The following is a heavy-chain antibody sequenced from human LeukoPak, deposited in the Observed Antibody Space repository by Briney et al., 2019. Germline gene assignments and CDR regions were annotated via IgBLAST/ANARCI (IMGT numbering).Heavy chain of an antibody. CDR1: GFTFSDYY. Sequence: PGGSLRLSCAASGFTFSDYYMSWIRQAPGKGLEWVSYISSSGSTIYYADSVKGRFTISRDNAKNSLYLQMNSLRAEDTAVYYCASIRGVDDYGDYVDYYYYMDVWGKGTTVTVSS. CDR3: ASIRGVDDYGDYVDYYYYMDV. CDR2: ISSSGSTI. V-gene: IGHV3-11*04. D-gene: IGHD4-17*01. J-gene: IGHJ6*03.